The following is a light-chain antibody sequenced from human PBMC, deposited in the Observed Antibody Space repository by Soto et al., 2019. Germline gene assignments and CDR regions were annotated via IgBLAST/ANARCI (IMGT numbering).Light chain of an antibody. V-gene: IGKV3-15*01. CDR3: QHHTAGPLS. J-gene: IGKJ3*01. CDR2: GCF. Sequence: IVMTQSPCTLSVSPGERVIPSCRDSHPLRNKFAWHQQKPGQSPRLLIYGCFTRATGIPARFSGSGSGTECTLTINCLPSEDFAIYYCQHHTAGPLSFGPGTKLYLK. CDR1: HPLRNK.